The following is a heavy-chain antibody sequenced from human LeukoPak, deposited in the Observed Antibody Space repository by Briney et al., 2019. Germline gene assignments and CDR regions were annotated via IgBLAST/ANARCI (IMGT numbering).Heavy chain of an antibody. CDR1: GYTFTSYE. CDR3: ARGYPTVTTYFYYYYYGMDV. J-gene: IGHJ6*02. CDR2: MNPNSGNT. V-gene: IGHV1-8*01. D-gene: IGHD4-17*01. Sequence: ASVKVSCKASGYTFTSYEINWARQATGQGLEWMGWMNPNSGNTGYAQKFQGRVTMTRNTSISTAYMELSSLRSEDTAVYYCARGYPTVTTYFYYYYYGMDVWGQGTTVTVSS.